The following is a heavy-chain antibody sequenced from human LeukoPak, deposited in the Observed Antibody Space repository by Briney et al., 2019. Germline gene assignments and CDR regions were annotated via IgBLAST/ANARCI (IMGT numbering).Heavy chain of an antibody. CDR2: IYTSGST. J-gene: IGHJ6*03. CDR3: ARDRAGIAAYYMDV. Sequence: SETLSLTCTGSGGSISSGSYYWRWLRQPAGKGLEWIGRIYTSGSTNYNPSLKSRVTISVDTSKNQFSLKLSSVTAADTAVYYCARDRAGIAAYYMDVWGKGTTVTISS. CDR1: GGSISSGSYY. D-gene: IGHD6-13*01. V-gene: IGHV4-61*02.